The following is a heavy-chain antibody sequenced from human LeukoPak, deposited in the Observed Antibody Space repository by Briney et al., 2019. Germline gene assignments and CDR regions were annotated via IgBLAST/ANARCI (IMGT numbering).Heavy chain of an antibody. CDR3: AKDSGHDGYAFDI. CDR1: GFTFSRNN. CDR2: IQYDGENE. J-gene: IGHJ3*02. Sequence: GGSLRLSCAASGFTFSRNNMHWVHQAPGKGLEWVAVIQYDGENEYYADSVKGRFTISKDNSKNTLYLQMNSLKAEDTAVYYCAKDSGHDGYAFDIWGPGTMVTVSS. V-gene: IGHV3-30*02. D-gene: IGHD5-24*01.